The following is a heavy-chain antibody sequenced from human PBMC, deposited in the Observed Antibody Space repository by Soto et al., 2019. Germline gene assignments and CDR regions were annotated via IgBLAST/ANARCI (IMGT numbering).Heavy chain of an antibody. CDR3: ARTRAVWFDP. V-gene: IGHV4-31*03. J-gene: IGHJ5*02. CDR2: FYYSGST. CDR1: GGSISSGGYY. Sequence: SETLSLTCTVPGGSISSGGYYWSWIRQHPGKGLEWIGHFYYSGSTYYNPSLKSRLTISVDTSKNQFSLKLSSVTAADTAVYYCARTRAVWFDPWGQGTLVTV. D-gene: IGHD6-19*01.